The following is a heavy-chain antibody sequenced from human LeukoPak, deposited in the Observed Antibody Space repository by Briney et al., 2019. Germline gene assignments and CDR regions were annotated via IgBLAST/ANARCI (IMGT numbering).Heavy chain of an antibody. V-gene: IGHV5-51*01. J-gene: IGHJ4*02. CDR3: ARYSGLYFFYDD. CDR1: GYSFTTTW. Sequence: GESLKISCKGSGYSFTTTWIGWVRQMPGKGLEWMGMIYPGDSDTSYSPSFQGQVTISVDKSISTAYLQWSSLKASDTAMYFCARYSGLYFFYDDWGEGTLVIVYS. CDR2: IYPGDSDT. D-gene: IGHD1-26*01.